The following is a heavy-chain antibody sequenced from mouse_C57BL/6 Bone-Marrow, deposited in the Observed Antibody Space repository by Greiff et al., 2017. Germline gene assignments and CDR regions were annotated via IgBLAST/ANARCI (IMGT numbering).Heavy chain of an antibody. D-gene: IGHD1-1*01. Sequence: QVQLKESGAELAKPGASVKLSCKASGYTFTSYWMHWVKQRPGQGLEWIGYINPSSGYIKYNQKFKDKPTLTADKSSSTAYRQLSSLTYEDSAVYDCVRGKLKSTEVDYWGQGTTLTVSS. V-gene: IGHV1-7*01. CDR1: GYTFTSYW. J-gene: IGHJ2*01. CDR3: VRGKLKSTEVDY. CDR2: INPSSGYI.